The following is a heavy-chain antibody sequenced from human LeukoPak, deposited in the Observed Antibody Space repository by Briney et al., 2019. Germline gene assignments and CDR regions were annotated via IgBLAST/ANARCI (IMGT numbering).Heavy chain of an antibody. CDR1: GGSFSGYY. V-gene: IGHV4-34*01. Sequence: ASETLSLTCAVYGGSFSGYYWSWIRQPPGKGLEWIGEINHSGSTNYNPSLKSRVTISVDTSKNQFSLKLSSVTAADTAVYYCARGRGSSGYYSTYWGQGTLVTVSS. CDR2: INHSGST. CDR3: ARGRGSSGYYSTY. D-gene: IGHD3-22*01. J-gene: IGHJ4*02.